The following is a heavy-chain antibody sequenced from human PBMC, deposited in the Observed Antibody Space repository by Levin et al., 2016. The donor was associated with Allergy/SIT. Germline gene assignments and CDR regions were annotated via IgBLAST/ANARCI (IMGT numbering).Heavy chain of an antibody. CDR1: GFTFSNYA. Sequence: GGSLRLSCAASGFTFSNYAMHWVRQAPGKGLDWVTVILYDGSDKYYAESVKGRFTISRDNSKNTLYLQMNSLRAEDTAVYYCAKVLYSRSTYYHYGVDVWGQGTTVTVSS. CDR2: ILYDGSDK. V-gene: IGHV3-30*18. CDR3: AKVLYSRSTYYHYGVDV. D-gene: IGHD6-6*01. J-gene: IGHJ6*02.